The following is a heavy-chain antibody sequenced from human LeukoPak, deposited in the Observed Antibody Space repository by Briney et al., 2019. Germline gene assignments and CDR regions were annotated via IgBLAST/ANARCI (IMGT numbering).Heavy chain of an antibody. CDR1: GYTFTGYY. CDR3: ATLRGVYRFAAFDI. Sequence: GASVKVSCKASGYTFTGYYMHWVRQAPGQGLEWMGWINPNSGGTNYAQKFQGRVTMTRDTSISTAYMELSRLRSDDTAVYYCATLRGVYRFAAFDIWGQGTVVTVSS. D-gene: IGHD3-10*01. J-gene: IGHJ3*02. V-gene: IGHV1-2*02. CDR2: INPNSGGT.